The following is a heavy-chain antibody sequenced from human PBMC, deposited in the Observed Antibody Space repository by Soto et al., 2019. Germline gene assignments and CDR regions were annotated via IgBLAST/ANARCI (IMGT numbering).Heavy chain of an antibody. CDR2: ISTNGVGT. V-gene: IGHV3-64*01. Sequence: PGGSLRLSCAASGFTLSGYAMDWVRQAPGKGLEYVSGISTNGVGTYYANSVQGRFTISRDNSKNTVYLQMGSLRPEDKAVYYCARRARPDFYYMDVWGKGTTVPSP. CDR1: GFTLSGYA. J-gene: IGHJ6*03. CDR3: ARRARPDFYYMDV. D-gene: IGHD6-6*01.